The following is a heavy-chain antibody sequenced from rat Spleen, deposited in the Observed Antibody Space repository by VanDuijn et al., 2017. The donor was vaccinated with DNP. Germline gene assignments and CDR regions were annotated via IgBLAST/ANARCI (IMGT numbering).Heavy chain of an antibody. CDR2: ISYDGRST. CDR1: GFTFSNYY. CDR3: ASPVGYFDY. Sequence: EVQLVESGGGLVQPGRSMKLSCAALGFTFSNYYMAWVRQAPTKGLEWVVTISYDGRSTYYRDSVKSLFTISRDNAKNTLYLQMDSLRSEDTATYYCASPVGYFDYWGQGVMVTVSS. V-gene: IGHV5-29*01. J-gene: IGHJ2*01.